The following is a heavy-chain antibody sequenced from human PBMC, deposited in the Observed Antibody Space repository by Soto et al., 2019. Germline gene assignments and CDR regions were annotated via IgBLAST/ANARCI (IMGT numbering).Heavy chain of an antibody. D-gene: IGHD5-12*01. CDR1: GNSFSSYV. J-gene: IGHJ6*04. CDR2: ISASNGDT. Sequence: QVHLVQSGGELKKPGASVKVSCRASGNSFSSYVISWVRQAPGQGLEWMGWISASNGDTNYAQKFQGRVIMPTDTATNTAYMAVRSLTSDDTAVYYCARRGDSRGYTGKMGARGRGTTVNVSP. V-gene: IGHV1-18*01. CDR3: ARRGDSRGYTGKMGA.